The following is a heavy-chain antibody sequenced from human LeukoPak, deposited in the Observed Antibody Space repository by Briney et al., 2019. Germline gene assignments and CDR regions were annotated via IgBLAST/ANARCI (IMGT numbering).Heavy chain of an antibody. CDR1: GFTVSINY. V-gene: IGHV3-53*04. D-gene: IGHD3-10*01. J-gene: IGHJ4*02. CDR3: ASASIWFGESPPQY. CDR2: IYSGGST. Sequence: GGSLRLSCAASGFTVSINYMSWVRQAPGKGLEWVSVIYSGGSTYYADSVRGRFTISRHNSKNTLYLQMNSLRAEDTAVYYCASASIWFGESPPQYWGQGTLVTVSS.